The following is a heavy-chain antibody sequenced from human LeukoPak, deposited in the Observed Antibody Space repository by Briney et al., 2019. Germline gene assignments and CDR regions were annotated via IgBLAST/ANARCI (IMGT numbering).Heavy chain of an antibody. V-gene: IGHV3-20*04. Sequence: GGSLRLSCAASGFTFDDYGMSWVRQAPGKGLEWISGVNWNGGSTGYADSVKGRFTISRDNAKNSLYLQMNSLRAEDTAVYYCARDLLSFYGSGSYYIGQTNGMDVWGQGTTVTVSS. D-gene: IGHD3-10*01. CDR3: ARDLLSFYGSGSYYIGQTNGMDV. J-gene: IGHJ6*02. CDR1: GFTFDDYG. CDR2: VNWNGGST.